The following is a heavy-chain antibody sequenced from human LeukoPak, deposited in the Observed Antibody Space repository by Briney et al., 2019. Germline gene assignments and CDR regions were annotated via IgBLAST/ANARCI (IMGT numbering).Heavy chain of an antibody. V-gene: IGHV4-59*02. D-gene: IGHD6-19*01. CDR1: GGSVSSYY. CDR2: IYYSGSS. CDR3: ARDGGSGIAVAGRDYHYGMDV. Sequence: PSETLSLTCTVSGGSVSSYYWGWIRQPPGKGLEWIGYIYYSGSSNYNPSLKSRVTISVDTSKNQFSLKLSSVTAADTAVYYYARDGGSGIAVAGRDYHYGMDVWGQGTTVTVSS. J-gene: IGHJ6*02.